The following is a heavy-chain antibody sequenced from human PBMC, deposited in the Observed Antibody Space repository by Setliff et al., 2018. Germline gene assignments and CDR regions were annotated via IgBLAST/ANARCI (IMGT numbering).Heavy chain of an antibody. J-gene: IGHJ4*02. CDR1: GGSISDNNYY. D-gene: IGHD5-12*01. CDR2: ISHSANK. CDR3: ARESRFGYSGYDCAFDY. Sequence: PSETLSLTCTVSGGSISDNNYYWGWIRQSPGKELEWIGGISHSANKYYNLSFRTGVTISVDMSKNQFFLNLDSVTAADTALYYCARESRFGYSGYDCAFDYWGQGMQVTAPQ. V-gene: IGHV4-39*02.